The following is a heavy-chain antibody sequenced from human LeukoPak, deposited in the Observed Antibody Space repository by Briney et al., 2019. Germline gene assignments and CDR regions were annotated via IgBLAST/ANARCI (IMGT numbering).Heavy chain of an antibody. CDR3: ARDSSYSSGSVRDAFDI. V-gene: IGHV4-59*01. Sequence: SETLSLTCTVSGGSISSYYWSWIRQSPGKGLEWIGYIYYSGSTNYNPSLKSRVTISVDTSKNQFSLKLSSVTAADTAVYYCARDSSYSSGSVRDAFDIWGQGTMVTVSS. J-gene: IGHJ3*02. CDR2: IYYSGST. CDR1: GGSISSYY. D-gene: IGHD6-19*01.